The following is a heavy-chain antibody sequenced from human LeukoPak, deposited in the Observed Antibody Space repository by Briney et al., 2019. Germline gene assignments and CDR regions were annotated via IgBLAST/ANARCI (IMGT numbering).Heavy chain of an antibody. V-gene: IGHV4-59*01. D-gene: IGHD1-26*01. CDR2: ISYRGSM. Sequence: SETLSLTCTVSGDSTSSDHWSWVRQPPGKGLDWIGHISYRGSMKYNPSLESRVSISLDTSNNQFSLKLTTPTAADTAVYYCVVYIAGGGGRGYWDQGTLVTVSS. CDR1: GDSTSSDH. CDR3: VVYIAGGGGRGY. J-gene: IGHJ4*02.